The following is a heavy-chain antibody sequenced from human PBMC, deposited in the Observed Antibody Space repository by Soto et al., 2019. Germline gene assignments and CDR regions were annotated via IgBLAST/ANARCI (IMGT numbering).Heavy chain of an antibody. CDR2: ISGGGGHT. Sequence: EVQLLESGGHLVQPGGSQRLSCTPSGISFGTYAMSWVRQAPGRGLEWVSGISGGGGHTYYAASVKGRSTISRVSSKNTLYLQMNSLRAEDPAVYYCAKEGSYMGGAFDIWGPGTMVTVSS. CDR1: GISFGTYA. CDR3: AKEGSYMGGAFDI. V-gene: IGHV3-23*01. J-gene: IGHJ3*02. D-gene: IGHD3-16*01.